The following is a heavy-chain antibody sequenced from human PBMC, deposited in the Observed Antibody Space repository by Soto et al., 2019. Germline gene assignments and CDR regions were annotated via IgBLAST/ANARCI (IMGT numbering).Heavy chain of an antibody. Sequence: GGSLRLSCAASGFTFSNYAMSWVRQAPGKGLEWVSAISGSGGSTYYADSVKGRVTISRDNSKNTLYLQMNSLRAEDTAVYYCAKAYDSSGYYTFDDWGQGTLVTVSS. D-gene: IGHD3-22*01. V-gene: IGHV3-23*01. CDR1: GFTFSNYA. J-gene: IGHJ4*02. CDR2: ISGSGGST. CDR3: AKAYDSSGYYTFDD.